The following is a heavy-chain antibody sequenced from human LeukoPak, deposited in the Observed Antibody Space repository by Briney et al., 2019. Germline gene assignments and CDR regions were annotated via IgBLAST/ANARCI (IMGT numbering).Heavy chain of an antibody. CDR2: IIPIFGTA. Sequence: ASVKVSCKASGGTFSSYAISWVRQAPGQGLEWMGGIIPIFGTANYAQKFQGRVTITADESTSTAYMELSSLRSEDTAVYYCARGIGYDSPVPYYFDYWGQGTLVIISS. D-gene: IGHD5-12*01. V-gene: IGHV1-69*13. CDR3: ARGIGYDSPVPYYFDY. CDR1: GGTFSSYA. J-gene: IGHJ4*02.